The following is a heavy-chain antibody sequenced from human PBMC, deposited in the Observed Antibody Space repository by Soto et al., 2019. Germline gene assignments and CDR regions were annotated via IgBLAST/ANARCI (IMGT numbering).Heavy chain of an antibody. CDR3: TRDLGWYKNWFDP. CDR1: GGSVSSASDY. J-gene: IGHJ5*02. Sequence: PSETLSLTCTVSGGSVSSASDYRSWIRQPPGKGLEWIGYIYNSGNTNYNPSLKSRVAMSVDTSKNQFSLKLNSVTAADTAVYYCTRDLGWYKNWFDPWGQGTLVTVSS. V-gene: IGHV4-61*01. CDR2: IYNSGNT. D-gene: IGHD6-19*01.